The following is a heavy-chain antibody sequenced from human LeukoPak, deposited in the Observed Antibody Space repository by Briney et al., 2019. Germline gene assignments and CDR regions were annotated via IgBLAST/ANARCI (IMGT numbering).Heavy chain of an antibody. V-gene: IGHV3-30*14. J-gene: IGHJ4*02. Sequence: PGRSLRLSCAASGFTFSSYAMHWVRQAPGKGLEWVAVISYDGSNKYYADSVKGRFTISRDNSKNTLYLQMNSLRAEDTAVYYCARGLRYCSGGSCYPKYYFDYWGQGTLVTVSS. CDR2: ISYDGSNK. CDR3: ARGLRYCSGGSCYPKYYFDY. D-gene: IGHD2-15*01. CDR1: GFTFSSYA.